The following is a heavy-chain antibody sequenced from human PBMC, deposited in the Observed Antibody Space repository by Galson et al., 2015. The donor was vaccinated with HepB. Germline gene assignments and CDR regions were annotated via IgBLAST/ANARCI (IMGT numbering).Heavy chain of an antibody. J-gene: IGHJ4*02. CDR1: GFNFRAFG. D-gene: IGHD3-16*01. Sequence: ALRLSCAASGFNFRAFGMHWIRQAPGQRPEWVAVIWFDGSKKYYSDSVKGRFTIFRDNSNNTLFLQMDSLKGEDTAVYYCVSGGENFFDYWGQGTLVTVSS. CDR3: VSGGENFFDY. V-gene: IGHV3-33*01. CDR2: IWFDGSKK.